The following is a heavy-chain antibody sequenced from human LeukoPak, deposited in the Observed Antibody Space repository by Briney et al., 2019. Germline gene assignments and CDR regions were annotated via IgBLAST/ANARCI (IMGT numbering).Heavy chain of an antibody. Sequence: PGGSLRLSCAASGFTFNSYAMSWVRQAPGKGLHWVSSISDSGDSTYYADSVKGRFTISRDKAKNTLSLQMNSLRAEDTAVYYCAKDLDEDYWGQGTLVTVSS. J-gene: IGHJ4*02. CDR1: GFTFNSYA. D-gene: IGHD3-3*01. V-gene: IGHV3-23*01. CDR2: ISDSGDST. CDR3: AKDLDEDY.